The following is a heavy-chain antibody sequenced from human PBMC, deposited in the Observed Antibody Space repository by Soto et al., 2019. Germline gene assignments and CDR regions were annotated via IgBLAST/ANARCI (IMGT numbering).Heavy chain of an antibody. J-gene: IGHJ4*02. CDR3: ARSDHVDRYFDY. V-gene: IGHV1-18*01. CDR1: GYSFTNYA. CDR2: ISPFHGDT. D-gene: IGHD3-16*01. Sequence: QVELVQSGPEVKKPGASVKVSCKASGYSFTNYAIGWVRQAPGQGLEWVGWISPFHGDTNYAQNFQGRITETTDSSTSTAYMDLGRLRSDDTAVYYCARSDHVDRYFDYWGQGTRITVSS.